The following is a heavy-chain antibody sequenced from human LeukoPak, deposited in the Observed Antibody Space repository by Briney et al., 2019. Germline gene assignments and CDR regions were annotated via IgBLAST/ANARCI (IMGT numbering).Heavy chain of an antibody. J-gene: IGHJ6*02. CDR3: ARVEGLGTAMVYYYYYGMDV. CDR1: GFNFSSYS. D-gene: IGHD5-18*01. V-gene: IGHV3-48*03. Sequence: GGSLRLSCAASGFNFSSYSLNWVRQAPGKGLEWVSYISSSGSTIYYADSVKGRFTISRDNAKNSLYLQMNSLRAEDTAVYYCARVEGLGTAMVYYYYYGMDVWGQGTTVTVSS. CDR2: ISSSGSTI.